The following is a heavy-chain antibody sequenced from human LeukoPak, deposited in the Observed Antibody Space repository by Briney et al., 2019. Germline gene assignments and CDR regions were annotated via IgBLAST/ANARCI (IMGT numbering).Heavy chain of an antibody. V-gene: IGHV3-30*02. D-gene: IGHD2-8*01. CDR3: AKGVSYYYYGMDV. CDR2: IRYDGSNK. Sequence: GGSLRLSRAASGFTFSSYGMHWVRQAPGKGLEWVAFIRYDGSNKYYADSVKGRFTISRDNSKNTLYLQMNSLRAEDTAVYYCAKGVSYYYYGMDVWGQGTTVTVSS. CDR1: GFTFSSYG. J-gene: IGHJ6*02.